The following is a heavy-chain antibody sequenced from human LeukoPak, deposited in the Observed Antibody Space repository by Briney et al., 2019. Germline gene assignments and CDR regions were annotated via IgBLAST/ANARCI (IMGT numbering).Heavy chain of an antibody. J-gene: IGHJ4*02. CDR1: GFTVSSNY. Sequence: GGSLRLSCAAAGFTVSSNYMSWVRQAPGKGLEWVSVIYSGGSTYYADSVKGRFTISRHNSKNTLYLQMNSLRAEDTAVYYCARAGGSYYELRYCGQGTLVTVSS. V-gene: IGHV3-53*04. CDR2: IYSGGST. D-gene: IGHD1-26*01. CDR3: ARAGGSYYELRY.